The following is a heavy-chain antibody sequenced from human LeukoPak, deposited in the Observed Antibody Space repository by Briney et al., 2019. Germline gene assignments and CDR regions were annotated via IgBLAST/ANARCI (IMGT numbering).Heavy chain of an antibody. CDR2: ISSSSSYI. V-gene: IGHV3-21*01. CDR1: GFTFSSYS. D-gene: IGHD3-3*01. Sequence: GGSLRLSCAASGFTFSSYSMNWVRQAPGKGLEWVSYISSSSSYIYYTDSVKGRFTISRDNAKNSLSLQMSSLRAEDTAMYYCTRGTSSGYYSDYWGQGTLVTVSS. CDR3: TRGTSSGYYSDY. J-gene: IGHJ4*02.